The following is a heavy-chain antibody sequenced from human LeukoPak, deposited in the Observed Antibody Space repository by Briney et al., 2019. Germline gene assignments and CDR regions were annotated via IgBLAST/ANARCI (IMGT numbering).Heavy chain of an antibody. V-gene: IGHV3-33*01. CDR1: GFTFSSYG. D-gene: IGHD6-19*01. J-gene: IGHJ4*02. CDR3: AGSIAVAGTIDY. CDR2: IWYDGSNK. Sequence: TGGSLRLSCAASGFTFSSYGMHWVRQAPGKGLEWVAVIWYDGSNKYYAGSVKGRFTISRDNSKNTLYLQMNSLRAEDTAVYYCAGSIAVAGTIDYWGQGTLVTVSS.